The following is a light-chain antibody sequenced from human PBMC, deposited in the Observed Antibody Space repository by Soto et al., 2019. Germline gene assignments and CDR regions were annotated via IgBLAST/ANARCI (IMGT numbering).Light chain of an antibody. CDR3: QQYNNWLGT. Sequence: EIVLTQFPDTLSLSPWERATLSCRASQSVSSSSLAWYQQKPGQAPRLLIYGASTRATGIPARFSGSGSGTEFTLTISSLQSEDFAVYYCQQYNNWLGTFGQGTKVDIK. CDR1: QSVSSSS. J-gene: IGKJ1*01. V-gene: IGKV3-15*01. CDR2: GAS.